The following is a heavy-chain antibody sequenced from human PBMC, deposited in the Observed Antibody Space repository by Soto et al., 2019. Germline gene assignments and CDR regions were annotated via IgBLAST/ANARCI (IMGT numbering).Heavy chain of an antibody. J-gene: IGHJ4*02. V-gene: IGHV1-69*02. CDR3: ANPPRY. CDR2: IIPILGIA. CDR1: GGTFSSYT. Sequence: VELVQSGAEVKKPGSSVKVSCKDSGGTFSSYTMTWVLQAPGQGLEWMGRIIPILGIANYAQKFQGRVTTTADKSTSTAYMELSSLRSEDTAVYYCANPPRYLGQGILLSVSS.